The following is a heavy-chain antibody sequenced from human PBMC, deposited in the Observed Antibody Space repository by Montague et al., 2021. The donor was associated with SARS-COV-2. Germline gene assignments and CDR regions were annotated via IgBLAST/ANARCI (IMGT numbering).Heavy chain of an antibody. CDR2: FYYSGNT. CDR1: GGSVRSSNDC. J-gene: IGHJ4*02. D-gene: IGHD4-17*01. V-gene: IGHV4-39*01. CDR3: ARGPKMYGELADY. Sequence: SETLSLTCTVSGGSVRSSNDCWGWIRQPPGKGLEWIANFYYSGNTYYNPSLKSRVTISVDTSNNQFSLKLGSVTAADTAVYYCARGPKMYGELADYWGQGTLVIVSS.